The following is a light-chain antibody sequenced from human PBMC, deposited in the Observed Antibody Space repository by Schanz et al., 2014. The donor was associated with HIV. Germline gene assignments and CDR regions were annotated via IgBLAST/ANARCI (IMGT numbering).Light chain of an antibody. J-gene: IGLJ1*01. CDR2: GNS. Sequence: QSVLTQPPSVSGAPGQRVTISCTGSSSNIGAGYDVHWYQHLPETAPKLLIYGNSNRSSGVPDRFSGSKSGTSASLVITGLQAEDEADYYCQSYDSSLSGYVFGTGTKLTVL. CDR3: QSYDSSLSGYV. V-gene: IGLV1-40*01. CDR1: SSNIGAGYD.